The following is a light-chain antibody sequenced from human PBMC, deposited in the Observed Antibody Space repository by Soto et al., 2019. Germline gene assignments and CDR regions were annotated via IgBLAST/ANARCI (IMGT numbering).Light chain of an antibody. Sequence: EVVLTQSPGTLSFSPGERATLSCRARQSVSSSYLAWSQQKSGQAPRLLIDGASSRATGIPDRFSGSGSGTDFTLTISRLEPEDFAVYYCQHYGSLVLTFGGGTKVEIK. CDR3: QHYGSLVLT. CDR1: QSVSSSY. CDR2: GAS. J-gene: IGKJ4*01. V-gene: IGKV3-20*01.